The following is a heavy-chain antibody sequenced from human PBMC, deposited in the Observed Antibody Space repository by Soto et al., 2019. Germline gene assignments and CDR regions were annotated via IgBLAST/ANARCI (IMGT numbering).Heavy chain of an antibody. V-gene: IGHV3-7*01. Sequence: EVPLVESGGGLVQPGGSLRLSCATSGFTFRSYWMSWVRQAPGKGLEWVANIKHDGSEKLYVDSVKGRFTISRDNAENSLSLQMNSLRAEDTAVYYCARGRGDYWGQGTLVTVSS. CDR1: GFTFRSYW. CDR3: ARGRGDY. J-gene: IGHJ4*02. CDR2: IKHDGSEK.